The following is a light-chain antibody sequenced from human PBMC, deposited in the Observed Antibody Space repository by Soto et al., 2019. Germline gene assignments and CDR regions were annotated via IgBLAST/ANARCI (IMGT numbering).Light chain of an antibody. CDR3: QHFKSFPIT. Sequence: AIRMTQSPSSLSASVGDRVTITCLASQGISTLLAWYQQKPGKAPKVLIYESSLLQSGVPSRFSGSGSGTDFTLTISSLQPEDFATYYCQHFKSFPITFGQGTRLEIK. CDR1: QGISTL. V-gene: IGKV1-13*02. CDR2: ESS. J-gene: IGKJ5*01.